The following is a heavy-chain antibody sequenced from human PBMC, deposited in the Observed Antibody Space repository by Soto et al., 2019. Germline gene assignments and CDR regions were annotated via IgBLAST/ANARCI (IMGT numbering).Heavy chain of an antibody. V-gene: IGHV4-39*01. CDR1: CADVNTNRYS. D-gene: IGHD1-26*01. CDR2: IYSNDNT. J-gene: IGHJ6*02. CDR3: ARVSGSYYYGMDV. Sequence: SDPLSLTCTFSCADVNTNRYSLGWVRQSPGKGLEWIGTIYSNDNTHYNPSLLSRVTISVDTSKNEFSLRLNSVTAADTAVYYCARVSGSYYYGMDVWGQGTTVT.